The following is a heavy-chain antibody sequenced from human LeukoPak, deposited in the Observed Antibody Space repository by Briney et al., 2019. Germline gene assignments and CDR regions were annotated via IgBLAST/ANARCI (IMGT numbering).Heavy chain of an antibody. V-gene: IGHV5-51*01. J-gene: IGHJ4*02. Sequence: GESLKISCKGSGYSFTSYWIGWVRQMPGKGLEWMGIIYPGDSDTRYSPSFQGQVTISADKSITTAYLHWSSLTASDTAMYYCARQRYCSGGTCYADYWGQGTLVTVSS. CDR1: GYSFTSYW. CDR3: ARQRYCSGGTCYADY. D-gene: IGHD2-15*01. CDR2: IYPGDSDT.